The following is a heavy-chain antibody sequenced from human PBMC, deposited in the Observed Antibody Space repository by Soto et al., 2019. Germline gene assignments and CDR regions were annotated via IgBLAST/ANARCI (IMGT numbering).Heavy chain of an antibody. Sequence: GGSLRLSCAASGFTFSSYAMHWVRQAPGKGLEWVAVISYDGSNKYYADSVKGRFTISRDNSKNTLYLQMNSLRAEDTAVYYCARGTRKMATMDYFDYWGQGTLVTVSS. CDR1: GFTFSSYA. V-gene: IGHV3-30-3*01. J-gene: IGHJ4*02. D-gene: IGHD5-12*01. CDR3: ARGTRKMATMDYFDY. CDR2: ISYDGSNK.